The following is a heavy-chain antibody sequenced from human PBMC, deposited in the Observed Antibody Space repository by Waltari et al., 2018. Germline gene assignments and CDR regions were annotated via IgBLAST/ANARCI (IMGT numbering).Heavy chain of an antibody. CDR1: GGSISSGGYY. D-gene: IGHD4-4*01. V-gene: IGHV4-31*01. CDR3: ARGNSALFWFDP. J-gene: IGHJ5*02. Sequence: QVQLQESGPGLVKPSQTLSLTCTVSGGSISSGGYYWSWIRQHPGTGLELGGYIFGPGNTDYNPSLKSLVTISVDMSKNQFSLKLSSVTAADTAVDYCARGNSALFWFDPWGQGTLVTVSS. CDR2: IFGPGNT.